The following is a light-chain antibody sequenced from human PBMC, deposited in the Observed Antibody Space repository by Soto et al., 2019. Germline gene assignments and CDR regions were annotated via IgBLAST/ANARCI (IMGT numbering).Light chain of an antibody. J-gene: IGLJ2*01. Sequence: QSALTQLASVSGSPGQSITISCTGTSSDVGSYNLVSWYQQHPGKAPKLMIYEGSKRPSGVSNRFSGSKSGNTASLTTSGLQAEDEADYYCCSYAGSSSVVFGGGTKVTVL. CDR3: CSYAGSSSVV. V-gene: IGLV2-23*01. CDR2: EGS. CDR1: SSDVGSYNL.